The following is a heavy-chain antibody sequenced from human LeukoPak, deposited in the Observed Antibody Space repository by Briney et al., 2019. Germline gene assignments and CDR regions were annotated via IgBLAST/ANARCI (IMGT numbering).Heavy chain of an antibody. D-gene: IGHD1-1*01. J-gene: IGHJ3*02. Sequence: SETLSLTRAVYGGSFSDYYWSWIRQPPRKGLEWIGEINHSGSTNYNPSLKSRVTISVDTSKNQFSLKLSSVTAADTAVYYCARVSPRMEAFDIWGQGTMVTVSS. CDR2: INHSGST. V-gene: IGHV4-34*01. CDR1: GGSFSDYY. CDR3: ARVSPRMEAFDI.